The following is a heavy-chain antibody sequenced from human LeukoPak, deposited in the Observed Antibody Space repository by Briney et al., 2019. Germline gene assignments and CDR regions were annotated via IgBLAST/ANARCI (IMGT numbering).Heavy chain of an antibody. CDR2: SDKSGST. V-gene: IGHV4-61*08. Sequence: SETLSLTCTVSGGSISSGGYYWSWIRQPPGKGPEWIGYSDKSGSTNYNPSLKSRVTISVDTSTNQFSLRLSSVTAADTAVYYCAADRNNRSWYYYWGQGILVTVSS. CDR3: AADRNNRSWYYY. J-gene: IGHJ4*02. CDR1: GGSISSGGYY. D-gene: IGHD2/OR15-2a*01.